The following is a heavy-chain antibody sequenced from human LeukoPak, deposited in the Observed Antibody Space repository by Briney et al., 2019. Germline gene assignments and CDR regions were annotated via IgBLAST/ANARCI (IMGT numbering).Heavy chain of an antibody. D-gene: IGHD2-2*01. CDR2: ISSSSYI. CDR3: GRAGPVTKDHFMDV. J-gene: IGHJ6*03. CDR1: GFTFSSYS. Sequence: GGSLRLSCAASGFTFSSYSMNWVRQAPGKGLEWVSSISSSSYIYYADSVKGRFTISRDNAKNSLFLQMNSLSAEDTAVYYCGRAGPVTKDHFMDVWGKGTTVTVSS. V-gene: IGHV3-21*01.